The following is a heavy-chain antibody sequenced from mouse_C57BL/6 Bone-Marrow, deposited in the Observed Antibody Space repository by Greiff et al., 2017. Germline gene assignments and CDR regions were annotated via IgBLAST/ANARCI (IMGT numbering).Heavy chain of an antibody. V-gene: IGHV1-78*01. Sequence: QVQLQQSDAELVKPGASVKISCKVSGYTFTDHTIHWMKQRPEQGLEWIGYIYPRDGSTKYNETFKGQATLTSDQSSSTAYMQLNSLTSEDSAVYFCARSYYSNFGGWAYWGQGTLVTVSA. CDR1: GYTFTDHT. CDR2: IYPRDGST. D-gene: IGHD2-5*01. J-gene: IGHJ3*01. CDR3: ARSYYSNFGGWAY.